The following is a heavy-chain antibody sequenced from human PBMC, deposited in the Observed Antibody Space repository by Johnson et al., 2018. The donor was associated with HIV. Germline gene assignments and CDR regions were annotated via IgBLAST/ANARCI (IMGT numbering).Heavy chain of an antibody. CDR2: IRYDEGSK. CDR3: AKEYRPLGSPPPPPSDI. J-gene: IGHJ3*02. D-gene: IGHD3-10*01. Sequence: QVQLVESGGGVVQPGGSLRLSCAASGFTFSSFGMHWVRQAPGNGLQWVASIRYDEGSKYYADSVKGRSTISRDNSKNTLYLQMNSLRTDDTAVYYCAKEYRPLGSPPPPPSDIWGQGTMVTVSS. CDR1: GFTFSSFG. V-gene: IGHV3-30*02.